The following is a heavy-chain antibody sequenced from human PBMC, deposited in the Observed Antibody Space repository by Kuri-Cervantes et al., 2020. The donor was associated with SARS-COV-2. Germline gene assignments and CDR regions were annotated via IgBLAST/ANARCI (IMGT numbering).Heavy chain of an antibody. CDR2: IVVGSGNT. Sequence: SVKVSCKASGFTFTSSAMQWVRQARGQRLEWIGWIVVGSGNTNYAQKFQGRVTITADESTSTAYMELSSLRSDDTAVYYCARDRGSGYDFFDYWGQGTLVTVSS. V-gene: IGHV1-58*02. CDR1: GFTFTSSA. J-gene: IGHJ4*02. D-gene: IGHD5-12*01. CDR3: ARDRGSGYDFFDY.